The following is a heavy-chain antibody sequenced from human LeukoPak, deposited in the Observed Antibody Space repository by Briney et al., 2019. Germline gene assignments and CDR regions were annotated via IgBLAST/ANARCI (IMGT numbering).Heavy chain of an antibody. CDR1: GFNFSSYP. CDR3: ARELQYYDSSGYPMSYGFDI. V-gene: IGHV3-30*04. J-gene: IGHJ3*02. CDR2: ISYDGGNK. Sequence: PGGSLRLSCEPSGFNFSSYPMHWVRQAPGKGLEWMAVISYDGGNKYYADYVKGRFTISRDNSKNTVYLQMNSLRAEDTAVYYCARELQYYDSSGYPMSYGFDIWGQGTMVTVSS. D-gene: IGHD3-22*01.